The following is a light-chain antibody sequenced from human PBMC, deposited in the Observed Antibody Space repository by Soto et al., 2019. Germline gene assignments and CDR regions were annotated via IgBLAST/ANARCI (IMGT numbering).Light chain of an antibody. CDR1: QSVSSK. Sequence: EIVMTQSPATLSVSPGERATLSCRASQSVSSKLAWYQHIPGQAPRLLIHGATTRATGIPTRFSGSESGTEFTLTIGSLQSEDFAVYYCQQYNNWPPYTFGQGTKLEIK. CDR2: GAT. V-gene: IGKV3-15*01. CDR3: QQYNNWPPYT. J-gene: IGKJ2*01.